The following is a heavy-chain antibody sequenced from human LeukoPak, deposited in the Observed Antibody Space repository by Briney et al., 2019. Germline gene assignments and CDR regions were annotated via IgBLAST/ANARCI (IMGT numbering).Heavy chain of an antibody. CDR3: ARGSGRWLSWRFDY. J-gene: IGHJ4*02. CDR1: GFTFSSYS. CDR2: ISSSSSYI. V-gene: IGHV3-21*01. Sequence: VGSLGLSCAASGFTFSSYSMNWVRQAPGKGLEWVSSISSSSSYIYYADSVKGRFTISRDNAKNSLYLQMNSLRAEDTAVYYCARGSGRWLSWRFDYWGQGTLVTVSS. D-gene: IGHD5-24*01.